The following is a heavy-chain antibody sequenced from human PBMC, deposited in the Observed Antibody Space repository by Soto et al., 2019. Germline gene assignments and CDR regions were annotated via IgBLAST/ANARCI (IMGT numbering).Heavy chain of an antibody. D-gene: IGHD5-12*01. CDR3: ARDRGGYDRLYYYHGMDV. J-gene: IGHJ6*02. V-gene: IGHV3-11*06. CDR1: GFTFSDYY. Sequence: GESLKISCAASGFTFSDYYMSWIRQAPGKGLEYISYISSSSGSTNYADSVKGRFTISRDNAKNSLYLQMSSLRAEDTAVYYCARDRGGYDRLYYYHGMDVWGQGTTVTVSS. CDR2: ISSSSGST.